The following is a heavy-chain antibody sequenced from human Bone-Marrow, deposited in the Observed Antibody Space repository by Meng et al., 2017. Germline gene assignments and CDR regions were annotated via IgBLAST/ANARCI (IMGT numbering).Heavy chain of an antibody. V-gene: IGHV3-73*01. D-gene: IGHD6-19*01. CDR1: GVSLTDSC. Sequence: GESLKISCAVSGVSLTDSCIHWVRQASGKGLEWVGRIRSKPKSYAAAYAVSVGGRFTISRDDSENTAYLQMNSLKTEDTAVYYYTIYTSGHIWGRGTMVTVSS. CDR3: TIYTSGHI. J-gene: IGHJ3*02. CDR2: IRSKPKSYAA.